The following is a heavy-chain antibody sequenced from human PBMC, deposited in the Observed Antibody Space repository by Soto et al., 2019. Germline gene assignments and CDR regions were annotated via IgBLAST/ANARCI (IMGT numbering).Heavy chain of an antibody. CDR1: GFTFSNAW. D-gene: IGHD4-17*01. V-gene: IGHV3-15*01. Sequence: GGSLRLSCAASGFTFSNAWMSWVRQAPGKGLEWVGRIKSKTDGGTTDYAAPVKGRFTISRDDSKNTLYLQMNSLKTEDTAVYYCTTVSAMTTVVYYGMDVWGQGTTVTVS. J-gene: IGHJ6*02. CDR2: IKSKTDGGTT. CDR3: TTVSAMTTVVYYGMDV.